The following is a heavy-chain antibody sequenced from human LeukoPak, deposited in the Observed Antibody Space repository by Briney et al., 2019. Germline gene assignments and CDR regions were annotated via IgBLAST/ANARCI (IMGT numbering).Heavy chain of an antibody. V-gene: IGHV3-30-3*01. CDR2: ISYDGSNK. J-gene: IGHJ4*02. Sequence: QSGGSLRLSCAASGFTFSSYAMHWVRQAPGKGLEWVAVISYDGSNKYYADSVKGRFTISRDNSKNTLYLQMNSLRAEDTAVYYCARGFREGFLEWLSLDYWGQGTLVTVSS. CDR1: GFTFSSYA. CDR3: ARGFREGFLEWLSLDY. D-gene: IGHD3-3*01.